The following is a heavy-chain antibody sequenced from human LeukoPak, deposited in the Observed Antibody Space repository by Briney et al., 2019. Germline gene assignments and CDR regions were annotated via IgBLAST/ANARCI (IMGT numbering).Heavy chain of an antibody. V-gene: IGHV3-33*01. J-gene: IGHJ4*02. CDR3: ARLSPRSAYFDY. CDR1: GFTFSSYS. Sequence: PGRSLRLSCAASGFTFSSYSMHWVRQAPGKGLEWVAVIWYDGSNKYYADSVKGRFTISRDNSKNTLYLQMNSLRAEDTAVYYCARLSPRSAYFDYWGQGTLVTVSS. CDR2: IWYDGSNK.